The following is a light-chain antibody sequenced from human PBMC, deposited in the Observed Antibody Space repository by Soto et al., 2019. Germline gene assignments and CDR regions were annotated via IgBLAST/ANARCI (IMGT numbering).Light chain of an antibody. CDR2: GAS. CDR1: QSVNIY. Sequence: DIVMTQSPATLSVSPGERATLSCRASQSVNIYLAWYQQKFGQAPRLLIYGASNRATGIPARFSGSGSGTEFTLTISSLQSEDFAVYYCQQYNNWPLTFGGGTKVEIK. V-gene: IGKV3-15*01. CDR3: QQYNNWPLT. J-gene: IGKJ4*01.